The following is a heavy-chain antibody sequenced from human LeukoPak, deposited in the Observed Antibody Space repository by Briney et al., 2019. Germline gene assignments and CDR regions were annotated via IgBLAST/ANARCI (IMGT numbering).Heavy chain of an antibody. CDR3: ASSIYDYVWGAHYYYYGMDV. CDR2: ISYDGSNK. D-gene: IGHD3-16*01. Sequence: PGGSLRLSCVASGFPFSSYWMTWVRQAPGKGLEWVAVISYDGSNKYYADSVKGRFTISRDNSRNTLYLQMNSLRAEDTAVYYCASSIYDYVWGAHYYYYGMDVWGQGTTVTVSS. CDR1: GFPFSSYW. J-gene: IGHJ6*02. V-gene: IGHV3-30-3*01.